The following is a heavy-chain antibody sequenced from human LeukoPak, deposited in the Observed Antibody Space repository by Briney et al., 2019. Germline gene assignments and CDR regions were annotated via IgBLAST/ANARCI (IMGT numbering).Heavy chain of an antibody. CDR1: VYTLTGSH. CDR2: INSNTGGT. CDR3: ARDGPGYSSYFDP. D-gene: IGHD6-19*01. Sequence: ASVRLSCTASVYTLTGSHIHCVRHAPGQGLEWIGWINSNTGGTNYAQQSQGRVTLNRVTSIITAYVQMISLRSDDTAVYYDARDGPGYSSYFDPWGQGTLVTVSS. V-gene: IGHV1-2*02. J-gene: IGHJ5*02.